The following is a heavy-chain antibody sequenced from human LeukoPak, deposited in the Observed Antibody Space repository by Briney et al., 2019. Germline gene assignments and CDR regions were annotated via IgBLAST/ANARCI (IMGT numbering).Heavy chain of an antibody. V-gene: IGHV4-59*01. J-gene: IGHJ5*02. Sequence: SETLSLTCTVSGGSMSSYYWSWIRQPPGKGLEWIGYIYYSGSTNYNPSLKSRVTISVDTSKNQFSLKLSSVTAADTAVYYCARLYCSSTSCYHWNWFDPWGQGTLVTVSS. CDR1: GGSMSSYY. CDR2: IYYSGST. CDR3: ARLYCSSTSCYHWNWFDP. D-gene: IGHD2-2*01.